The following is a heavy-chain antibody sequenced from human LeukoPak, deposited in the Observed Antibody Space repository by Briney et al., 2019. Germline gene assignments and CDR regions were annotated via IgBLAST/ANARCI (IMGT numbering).Heavy chain of an antibody. J-gene: IGHJ3*02. D-gene: IGHD2-8*01. V-gene: IGHV3-11*04. CDR3: ATDCMSTNAFDI. CDR2: ISSSGSTI. Sequence: GGSLRLSCAASGFTFSDYYMSWIRQARGKGLEGVSYISSSGSTIYYADSVKGRFTISRDNAKNSLYLQMNSLRAEDTAVYYCATDCMSTNAFDIWGQGTMVTVSS. CDR1: GFTFSDYY.